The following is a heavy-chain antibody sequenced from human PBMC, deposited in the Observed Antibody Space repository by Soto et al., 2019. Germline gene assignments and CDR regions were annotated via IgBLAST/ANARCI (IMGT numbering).Heavy chain of an antibody. D-gene: IGHD5-12*01. CDR3: AGDRGGYSGYDWYYYGMDV. CDR2: IYYSGST. V-gene: IGHV4-59*01. Sequence: PSETLSLTCTVSGGSISSYCWSWIRQPPGKGLEWIGYIYYSGSTNYNPSLKSRVTISVDTSKNQFSLKLSSVTAADTAVYYCAGDRGGYSGYDWYYYGMDVWGQGTTVTVSS. CDR1: GGSISSYC. J-gene: IGHJ6*02.